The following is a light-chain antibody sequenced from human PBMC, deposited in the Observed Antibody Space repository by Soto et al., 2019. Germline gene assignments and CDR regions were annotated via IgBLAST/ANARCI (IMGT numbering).Light chain of an antibody. V-gene: IGKV3-20*01. CDR2: GAS. CDR1: QSVSSSY. CDR3: QKYGSSPQT. Sequence: EIVLTQSPGTLSLSPGERATLSCRASQSVSSSYLAWYQQKPGQAPRLLIYGASSRATGIPDRFSGSGSGTDFTLTISRLEPEEFAVYYCQKYGSSPQTFGQGTRLEIK. J-gene: IGKJ5*01.